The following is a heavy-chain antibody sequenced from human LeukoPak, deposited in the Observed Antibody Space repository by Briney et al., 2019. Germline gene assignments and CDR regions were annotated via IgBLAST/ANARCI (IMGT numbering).Heavy chain of an antibody. V-gene: IGHV1-18*04. Sequence: HAASVRVSCKASGYNFKTFGFSWVRQAPGQGLEWMGWISAYNGNTNYAQKLQGRVTMTTDTSTSTAYMELRSLRSDDTAVYYCARDRSGNLDYWGQGTLVTVSS. J-gene: IGHJ4*02. CDR1: GYNFKTFG. CDR2: ISAYNGNT. CDR3: ARDRSGNLDY. D-gene: IGHD4-23*01.